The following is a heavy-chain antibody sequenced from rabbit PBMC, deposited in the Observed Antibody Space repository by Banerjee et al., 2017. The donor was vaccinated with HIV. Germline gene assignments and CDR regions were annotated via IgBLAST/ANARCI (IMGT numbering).Heavy chain of an antibody. D-gene: IGHD1-1*01. CDR3: ARDLVGVIGWNFYL. CDR2: IYSSIHYT. J-gene: IGHJ4*01. Sequence: QEQLEESGGGLVQPEGSLTLTCTASGFSFSSGYDIVWVRQAPGKGLEWIGYIYSSIHYTYFANWAKGRFTISKTSSTTVTLQMTSLTAADTATYFCARDLVGVIGWNFYLWGPGTLVTVS. V-gene: IGHV1S45*01. CDR1: GFSFSSGYD.